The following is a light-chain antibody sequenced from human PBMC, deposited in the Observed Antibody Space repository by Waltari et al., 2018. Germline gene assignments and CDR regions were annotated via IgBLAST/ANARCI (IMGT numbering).Light chain of an antibody. CDR2: DVS. CDR3: CSYTGTYTHWV. V-gene: IGLV2-11*01. CDR1: SNDVGAYNY. J-gene: IGLJ3*02. Sequence: QSALTQPRSVSGSPGQSVTISCTGTSNDVGAYNYVSWHQQHPGKAPKLMIYDVSKRPSGVPDRFSASKSGNTASLPISGLQAEDEADYYCCSYTGTYTHWVFGGGTKLTVL.